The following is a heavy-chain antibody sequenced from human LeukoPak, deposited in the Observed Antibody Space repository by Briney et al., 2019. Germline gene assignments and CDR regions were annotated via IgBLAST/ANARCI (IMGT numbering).Heavy chain of an antibody. J-gene: IGHJ4*02. Sequence: SETLSLTFTVSGGSISSGDYYWSWIRHPPGKGLEWIRYIYYSGSTYYNPSLKSRITISVDTSKNQFSLKLSSVTAADTAVYYCARGMYSSSSGIDYWGQGTLVTVSS. CDR2: IYYSGST. V-gene: IGHV4-30-4*08. CDR1: GGSISSGDYY. CDR3: ARGMYSSSSGIDY. D-gene: IGHD6-6*01.